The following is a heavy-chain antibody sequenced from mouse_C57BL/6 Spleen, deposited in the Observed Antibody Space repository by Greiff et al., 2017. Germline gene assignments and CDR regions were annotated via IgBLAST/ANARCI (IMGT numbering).Heavy chain of an antibody. CDR2: INPNNGGT. Sequence: EVQLQQSGPELVKPGASVKISCKASGYTFTDYYMNWVQQSHGKSLEWIGDINPNNGGTSYNQKFKGKATLTVDKSSSTAYMELRSLTSEDSAVYYCARRTTVVATCWFAYWGQGTLVTVSA. CDR1: GYTFTDYY. J-gene: IGHJ3*01. D-gene: IGHD1-1*01. V-gene: IGHV1-26*01. CDR3: ARRTTVVATCWFAY.